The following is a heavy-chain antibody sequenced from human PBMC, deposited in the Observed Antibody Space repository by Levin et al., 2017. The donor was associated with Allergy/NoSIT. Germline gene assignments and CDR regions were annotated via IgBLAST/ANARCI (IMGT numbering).Heavy chain of an antibody. Sequence: SQTLSLTCTVSGGSVSSGSYYWSWIRQPPGKGLEWIGYIYYSGSTNYNPSLKSRVTISVDTSKNQFSLKLSSVTAADTAVYYCARAPMKVVVIGAFDIWGQGTMVTVSS. CDR2: IYYSGST. CDR3: ARAPMKVVVIGAFDI. D-gene: IGHD3-22*01. J-gene: IGHJ3*02. V-gene: IGHV4-61*01. CDR1: GGSVSSGSYY.